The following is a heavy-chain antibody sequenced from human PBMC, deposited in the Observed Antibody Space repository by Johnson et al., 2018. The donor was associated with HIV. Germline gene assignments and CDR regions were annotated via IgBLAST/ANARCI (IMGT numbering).Heavy chain of an antibody. CDR2: LSWNSRTI. CDR3: VKDNTGFLGGVGRVGLDL. V-gene: IGHV3-9*01. J-gene: IGHJ3*01. Sequence: VQLMESGGGLVQPGRSLRLSCEASGFTFDDYAMHWVRQLPGKGLEWISGLSWNSRTIAHADSVKGRFTISRDNAKNSLYLEMNSLRPDDTALYYCVKDNTGFLGGVGRVGLDLWGQGTMVSVSS. CDR1: GFTFDDYA. D-gene: IGHD5-24*01.